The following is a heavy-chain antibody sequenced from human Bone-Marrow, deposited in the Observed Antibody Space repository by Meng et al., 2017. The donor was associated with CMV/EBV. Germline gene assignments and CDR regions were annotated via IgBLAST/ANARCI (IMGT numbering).Heavy chain of an antibody. D-gene: IGHD3-10*01. V-gene: IGHV3-30*02. CDR1: GFTFSRYG. CDR2: IPNDGSKK. CDR3: AKPAFGETDY. J-gene: IGHJ4*02. Sequence: GESLKISCATSGFTFSRYGLYWVRQAPGKGLEWVAFIPNDGSKKLYADFVKGRFTVSRDNSKNTLYLQMNSLRAEDTAVYYCAKPAFGETDYWGQGTLVTVYS.